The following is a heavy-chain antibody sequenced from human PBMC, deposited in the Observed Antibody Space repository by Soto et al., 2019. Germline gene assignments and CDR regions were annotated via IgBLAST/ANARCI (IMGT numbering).Heavy chain of an antibody. J-gene: IGHJ5*02. CDR1: GGSFSGYY. CDR3: ARGPPVLSNYVLDP. CDR2: INHSGST. V-gene: IGHV4-34*01. Sequence: SDTLSLTCAVYGGSFSGYYWSWIRQPPGKGLEWIGEINHSGSTNYNPSLKSRVTISVDTSKNQFSLKLSSVTAADTAVYYCARGPPVLSNYVLDPWGQGTLVTVSS. D-gene: IGHD1-7*01.